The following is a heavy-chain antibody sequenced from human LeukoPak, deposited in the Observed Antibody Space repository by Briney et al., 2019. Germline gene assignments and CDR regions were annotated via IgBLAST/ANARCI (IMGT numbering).Heavy chain of an antibody. V-gene: IGHV4-34*01. CDR3: ARRGNLWAR. D-gene: IGHD2/OR15-2a*01. Sequence: SETLSLTCAVYGGSFSGYYWSWIRQPPGKGLEWIGEINHSGSTNYNPSLKSRVTISVDTSKNQFSLKLSSVTAADTAVYYCARRGNLWARWGQGTLVTVSS. CDR1: GGSFSGYY. CDR2: INHSGST. J-gene: IGHJ4*02.